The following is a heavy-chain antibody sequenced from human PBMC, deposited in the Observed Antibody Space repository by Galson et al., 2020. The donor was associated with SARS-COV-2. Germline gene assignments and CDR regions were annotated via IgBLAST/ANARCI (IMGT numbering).Heavy chain of an antibody. J-gene: IGHJ6*02. CDR1: GASISSGSYY. V-gene: IGHV4-61*02. Sequence: SETLSLTCTVSGASISSGSYYWSWIRQPAGKGLEWIGRIYKSGNTNYNPSLWSQVTISVDTSKNQFFLKLTSVTAADTAVYYCARGNSPCVTIFGVLTGTCGMDVWGQGTTVTVSS. D-gene: IGHD3-3*01. CDR3: ARGNSPCVTIFGVLTGTCGMDV. CDR2: IYKSGNT.